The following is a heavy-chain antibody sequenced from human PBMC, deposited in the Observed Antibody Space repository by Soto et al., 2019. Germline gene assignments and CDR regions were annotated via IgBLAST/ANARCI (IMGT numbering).Heavy chain of an antibody. CDR2: ISYDGSNK. CDR1: GFTFSSYG. Sequence: PGGSLRLSCAASGFTFSSYGMHWVRQAPGKGLEWVAVISYDGSNKYYADSVKGRFTISRDNSKNTLYLQMNSLRAEDTAVYYCANSGAGSRWYHMDYWGQGTLVTVSS. J-gene: IGHJ4*02. V-gene: IGHV3-30*18. CDR3: ANSGAGSRWYHMDY. D-gene: IGHD6-19*01.